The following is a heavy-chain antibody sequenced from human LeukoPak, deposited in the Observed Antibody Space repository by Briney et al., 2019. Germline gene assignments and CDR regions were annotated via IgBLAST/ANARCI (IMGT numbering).Heavy chain of an antibody. J-gene: IGHJ4*02. CDR3: ARDGAVRGVVDY. CDR2: ISTYRGDT. V-gene: IGHV1-18*01. D-gene: IGHD3-10*01. Sequence: ASVTVSCTASGYTFTIYGISWVRQAPGQGLEWMGWISTYRGDTNYAQKLQGRITMTTDTSTSTAYMELRSLRSDDTAVYYCARDGAVRGVVDYWGQGTLVTVSS. CDR1: GYTFTIYG.